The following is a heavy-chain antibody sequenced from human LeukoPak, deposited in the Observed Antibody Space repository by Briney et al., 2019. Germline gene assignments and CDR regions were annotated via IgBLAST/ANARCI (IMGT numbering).Heavy chain of an antibody. CDR2: ISGSGGST. D-gene: IGHD3-22*01. Sequence: QSGGSLRLSCATSGFTFSSYAMSWVRQAPGKGLEWVSAISGSGGSTYYADSVKGRFTISRDNSKNTLYLQMNSLRAEDTAVYYCAKRPTVTTDSSGYLPDYWGQGTLVTVSS. CDR3: AKRPTVTTDSSGYLPDY. CDR1: GFTFSSYA. J-gene: IGHJ4*02. V-gene: IGHV3-23*01.